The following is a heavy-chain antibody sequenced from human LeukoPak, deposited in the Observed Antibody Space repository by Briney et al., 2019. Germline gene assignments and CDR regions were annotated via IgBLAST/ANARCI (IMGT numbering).Heavy chain of an antibody. Sequence: GGSLRLSCAASGFTFSSYSINWVRQAPGKGLEWVSSISSSSSYIYYADSVKGRFTISRDNSKNTLYLQMNSLRAEDTAVYYCAKDYSKTSYYGSGTYYRPNWFDPWGQGTLVTVSS. CDR1: GFTFSSYS. J-gene: IGHJ5*02. CDR3: AKDYSKTSYYGSGTYYRPNWFDP. V-gene: IGHV3-21*01. CDR2: ISSSSSYI. D-gene: IGHD3-10*01.